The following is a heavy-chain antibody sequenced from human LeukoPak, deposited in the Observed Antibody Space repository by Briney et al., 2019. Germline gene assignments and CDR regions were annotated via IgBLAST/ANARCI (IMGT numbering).Heavy chain of an antibody. V-gene: IGHV4-59*01. CDR2: IYYSGRT. Sequence: SETLSPARTVYGGSIGSYYSTWIRQPPGKALEWIGYIYYSGRTSYNPSLKSRVTMSVDTSKNQFSLKLSSVTAADTAVYYCARDGNPWNLDVSG. CDR3: ARDGNPWNLDV. J-gene: IGHJ3*01. D-gene: IGHD1-1*01. CDR1: GGSIGSYY.